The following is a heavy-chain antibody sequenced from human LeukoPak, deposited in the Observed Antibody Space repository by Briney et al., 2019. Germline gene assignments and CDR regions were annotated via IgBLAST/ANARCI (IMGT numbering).Heavy chain of an antibody. J-gene: IGHJ4*02. CDR3: ARAAAALPDQANDY. CDR1: GFTFSSYA. Sequence: GSLRLSCAASGFTFSSYAMHWVRQAPGKGLEWVAVISYDGSNKYYADSVKGRFTISRDNSKDTLYLQMNSLRAEDTAVYYCARAAAALPDQANDYWGQGPRAPVSS. CDR2: ISYDGSNK. D-gene: IGHD6-6*01. V-gene: IGHV3-30*01.